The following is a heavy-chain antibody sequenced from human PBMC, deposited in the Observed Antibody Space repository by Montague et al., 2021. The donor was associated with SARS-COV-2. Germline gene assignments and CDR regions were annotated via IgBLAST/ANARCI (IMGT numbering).Heavy chain of an antibody. CDR1: GFSFSSRG. CDR3: ARDHYGSENY. CDR2: VEKDGSES. D-gene: IGHD3-10*01. J-gene: IGHJ4*02. V-gene: IGHV3-7*01. Sequence: SLRLSCAASGFSFSSRGMSWVRQVPGKGLEWVATVEKDGSESHYXDSVKGRFTISRDNARSSAYLQMSSLRVEDTAVYFCARDHYGSENYCGQGFLATASS.